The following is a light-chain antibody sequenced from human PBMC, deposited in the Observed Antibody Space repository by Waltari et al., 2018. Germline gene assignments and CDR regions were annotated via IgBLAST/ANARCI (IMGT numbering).Light chain of an antibody. CDR1: SSNIGNYF. J-gene: IGLJ2*01. CDR3: ATWDSSLTDVV. Sequence: QSVFMQPPSVSAAPGQKVTISCSGCSSNIGNYFVSWYHQLPGAAPKLLIYENNKLPSGLPDLISSSKSGPSATLDITGLQIGDEADYYCATWDSSLTDVVFGGGTKLT. V-gene: IGLV1-51*01. CDR2: ENN.